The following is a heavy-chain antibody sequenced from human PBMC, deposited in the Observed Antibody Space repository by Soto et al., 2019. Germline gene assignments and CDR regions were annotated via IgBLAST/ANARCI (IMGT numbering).Heavy chain of an antibody. CDR3: ASYVRGSYPPFENFDY. CDR2: IIPIFGTA. D-gene: IGHD3-10*01. J-gene: IGHJ4*02. CDR1: GGTFSSYA. Sequence: QVQLVQSGAEVKKPGSSVKVSCKASGGTFSSYAISWVRQAPGQGLEWMGGIIPIFGTANYAQKFQGRVTITADDSTSTAYMELSSLRSEDTAVYYCASYVRGSYPPFENFDYWGQGTLVTVSS. V-gene: IGHV1-69*12.